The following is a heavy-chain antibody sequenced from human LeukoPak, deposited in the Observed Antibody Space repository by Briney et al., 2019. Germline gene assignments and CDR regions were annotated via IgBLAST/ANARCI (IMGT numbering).Heavy chain of an antibody. CDR1: GFTFSSYG. V-gene: IGHV3-30*03. D-gene: IGHD3-10*01. Sequence: GRSLRLSCAASGFTFSSYGMHWVRQAPGKGLEWVAVISYDGSNKYYADSVKGRFTISRDNSKNTLYLQMNSLRAEDTAVYYCARTPRLYGSGSYFDYWGQGTLVTVSS. CDR3: ARTPRLYGSGSYFDY. J-gene: IGHJ4*02. CDR2: ISYDGSNK.